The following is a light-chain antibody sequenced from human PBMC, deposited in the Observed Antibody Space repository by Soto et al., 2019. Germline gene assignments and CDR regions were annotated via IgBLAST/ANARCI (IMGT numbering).Light chain of an antibody. Sequence: DIQMTQSPSTLSASVGDRVTITCRASQSISSWLAWYQQKPGKAPKLLIFDASNLETGVPSRFSGSGSGTDFTFTISSLKPEDIATYYCQQYANLPGLFTFGRGTKVDIK. CDR2: DAS. V-gene: IGKV1-33*01. J-gene: IGKJ3*01. CDR3: QQYANLPGLFT. CDR1: QSISSW.